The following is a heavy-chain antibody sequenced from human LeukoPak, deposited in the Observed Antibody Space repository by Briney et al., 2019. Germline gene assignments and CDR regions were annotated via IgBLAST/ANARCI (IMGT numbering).Heavy chain of an antibody. V-gene: IGHV3-21*01. CDR1: GFNFTNYN. CDR2: IHSSSGSI. Sequence: GVSVRLSCAASGFNFTNYNMNWVRQAPGKGLEWVSSIHSSSGSIYYAHSLKGRFTIYRDNAKNSLYLQMNSLRAEDTAVYYCARDLALDAFDIWGQGTMVSVSS. CDR3: ARDLALDAFDI. J-gene: IGHJ3*02.